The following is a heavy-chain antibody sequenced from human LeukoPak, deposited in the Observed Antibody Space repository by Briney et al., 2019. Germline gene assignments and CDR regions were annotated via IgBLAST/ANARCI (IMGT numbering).Heavy chain of an antibody. J-gene: IGHJ6*03. CDR3: ARAGEDIVVVVAAEHYYYMDV. CDR2: INHSGST. CDR1: GGSFSGYY. D-gene: IGHD2-15*01. V-gene: IGHV4-34*01. Sequence: SETLSPTCAVYGGSFSGYYWSWIRQPPGKGLEWIGEINHSGSTNYNPSLKSRVTISVDTSKNQFSPKLSSVTAADTAVYYCARAGEDIVVVVAAEHYYYMDVWGKGTTVTVSS.